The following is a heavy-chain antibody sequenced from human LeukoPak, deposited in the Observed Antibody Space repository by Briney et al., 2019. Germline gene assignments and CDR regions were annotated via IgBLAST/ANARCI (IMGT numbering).Heavy chain of an antibody. V-gene: IGHV4-59*01. J-gene: IGHJ5*02. CDR1: GGSISSYY. D-gene: IGHD2-2*02. CDR3: AGRRRYCSSTSCYNGWFDP. Sequence: SETLSLTCTVSGGSISSYYWSWIRQPPGKGLEWIGYIYYSGSTNYNPSLKSRVTISVDTSKNQFSLKLSSVPAADTAVYYCAGRRRYCSSTSCYNGWFDPWGQGTLVTVSS. CDR2: IYYSGST.